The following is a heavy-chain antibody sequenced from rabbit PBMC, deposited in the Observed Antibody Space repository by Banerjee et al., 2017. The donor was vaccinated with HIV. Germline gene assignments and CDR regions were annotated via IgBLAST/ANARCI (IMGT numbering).Heavy chain of an antibody. CDR3: ARDRDGDAGYGSLAL. CDR1: GFSFSDKYV. J-gene: IGHJ3*01. D-gene: IGHD7-1*01. V-gene: IGHV1S45*01. Sequence: QEQLEESGGDLVKPEGSLTLTCTASGFSFSDKYVMCWVRQAPGKGLEWIGCINTSSGNTVYASWAKGPFTISKTSSTTVTLQMTSLTAADTATYFCARDRDGDAGYGSLALWGQGTLVTVS. CDR2: INTSSGNT.